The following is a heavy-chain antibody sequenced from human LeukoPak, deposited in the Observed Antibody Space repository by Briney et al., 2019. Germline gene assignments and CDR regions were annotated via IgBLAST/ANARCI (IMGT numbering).Heavy chain of an antibody. CDR3: ARAYYYDSSGYYSPEFDY. CDR1: GYTFTGYY. J-gene: IGHJ4*02. D-gene: IGHD3-22*01. Sequence: GASVKVSCKASGYTFTGYYMHWVRQAPGQGLEWMGWINPNSGGTNYAQKFQGRVTMTRDTSISTAYMELSRLRSDDTAVYYCARAYYYDSSGYYSPEFDYWGQGTLVTVSS. V-gene: IGHV1-2*02. CDR2: INPNSGGT.